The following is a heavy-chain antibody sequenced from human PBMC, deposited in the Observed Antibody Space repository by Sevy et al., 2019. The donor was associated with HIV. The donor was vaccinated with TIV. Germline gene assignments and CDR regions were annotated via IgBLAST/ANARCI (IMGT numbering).Heavy chain of an antibody. J-gene: IGHJ4*02. CDR3: AADPLGSSGSYFDY. Sequence: ASVKVSCKASGFTFSSSAVQWVRQARGQRLEWIGWIVVGSDNRNYAQKFQERVTITRDMSTSTGYMELSSLGSEDTAVYYCAADPLGSSGSYFDYWGQGTLVTVSS. D-gene: IGHD3-22*01. CDR1: GFTFSSSA. CDR2: IVVGSDNR. V-gene: IGHV1-58*01.